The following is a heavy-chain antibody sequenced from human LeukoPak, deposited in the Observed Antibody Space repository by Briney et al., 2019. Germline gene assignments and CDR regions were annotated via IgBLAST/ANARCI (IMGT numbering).Heavy chain of an antibody. CDR1: GGTITSTSFF. V-gene: IGHV4-39*01. CDR3: TRHLSRDAKYFSLDY. D-gene: IGHD2/OR15-2a*01. J-gene: IGHJ4*02. Sequence: PSETLSLTCTVSGGTITSTSFFWGWIRQPPGKGLEWIGSISNSGITYDNASLKSRVTISVDTSKNQFALKLTSVTAADTVLHYCTRHLSRDAKYFSLDYWGQGRLVTVSS. CDR2: ISNSGIT.